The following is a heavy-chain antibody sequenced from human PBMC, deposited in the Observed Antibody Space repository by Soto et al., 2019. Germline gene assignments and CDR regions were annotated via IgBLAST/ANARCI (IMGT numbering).Heavy chain of an antibody. CDR1: GGSISSSNW. CDR3: ARSRGYSYGLYYFDY. J-gene: IGHJ4*02. CDR2: IYHSGST. D-gene: IGHD5-18*01. V-gene: IGHV4-4*02. Sequence: SETLSLTCAVFGGSISSSNWWSWVRQPPGKGLEWIGEIYHSGSTNYNPSLKSRVTISVDKSKNQFSLKLSSVTAADTAVYYCARSRGYSYGLYYFDYWGQGTLVTVSS.